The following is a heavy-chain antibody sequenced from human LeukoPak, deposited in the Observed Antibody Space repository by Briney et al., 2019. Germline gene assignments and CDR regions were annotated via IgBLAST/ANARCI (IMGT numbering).Heavy chain of an antibody. CDR1: GFTFDDYA. Sequence: GGSLRLSCAASGFTFDDYAMHWVRQAPGKGLEWVSGISWTSSNVGYADSVKGRFTITRDNAKNSLFLQMNSLRAEDTALYYCAKDMFGIVGTTSNYFDYWGQGTLVAVSS. CDR2: ISWTSSNV. D-gene: IGHD1-26*01. J-gene: IGHJ4*02. CDR3: AKDMFGIVGTTSNYFDY. V-gene: IGHV3-9*01.